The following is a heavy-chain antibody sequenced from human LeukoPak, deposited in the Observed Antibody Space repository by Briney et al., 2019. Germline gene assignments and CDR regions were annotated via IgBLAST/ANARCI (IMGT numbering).Heavy chain of an antibody. V-gene: IGHV5-51*01. CDR1: GYSFTSYW. CDR3: AIGYSYGKYYFDY. CDR2: IYPSGSDT. D-gene: IGHD5-18*01. Sequence: AESLKISCKGSGYSFTSYWIGWVRHMPGKGLEWMGIIYPSGSDTRYSPSFQGQVTISADKSISTAYLQWSSLKASDTAMYYCAIGYSYGKYYFDYWGQGTLVTVSS. J-gene: IGHJ4*02.